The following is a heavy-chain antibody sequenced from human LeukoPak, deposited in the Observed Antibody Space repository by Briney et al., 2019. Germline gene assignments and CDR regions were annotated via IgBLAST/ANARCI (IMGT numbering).Heavy chain of an antibody. Sequence: PGGSLRLSCAASGFTFSHYAMSWVRQAPGKGLEWVSAISWNSGSIGYADSVKGRFTISRDNAKNSLYLQMNSLRAEDTALYYCAKDGGDDYGDYYFDYWGQGTLVTVSS. CDR2: ISWNSGSI. V-gene: IGHV3-9*01. CDR1: GFTFSHYA. J-gene: IGHJ4*02. D-gene: IGHD4-17*01. CDR3: AKDGGDDYGDYYFDY.